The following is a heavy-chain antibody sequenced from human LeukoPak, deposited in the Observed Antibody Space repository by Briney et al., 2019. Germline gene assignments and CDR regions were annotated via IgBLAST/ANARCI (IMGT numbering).Heavy chain of an antibody. D-gene: IGHD3-3*01. CDR1: GFTVSSNY. CDR2: IRSKAYGGTT. Sequence: GGSLRLSCAASGFTVSSNYMSWFRQAPGKGLEWVGFIRSKAYGGTTEYAASVKGRFTISRDDSKSIAYLQMNSLKTEDTAVYYCTRTAEYYDFWSGYYPYYYGMDVWGQGTTVTVSS. J-gene: IGHJ6*02. V-gene: IGHV3-49*03. CDR3: TRTAEYYDFWSGYYPYYYGMDV.